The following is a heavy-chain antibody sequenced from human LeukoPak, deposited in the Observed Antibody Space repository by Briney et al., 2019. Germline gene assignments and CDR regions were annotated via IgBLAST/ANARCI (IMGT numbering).Heavy chain of an antibody. CDR3: ASSYYDSSD. D-gene: IGHD3-22*01. CDR1: GFAFNVFG. Sequence: GGSLRLSCAGSGFAFNVFGMHWLRQAPGKGLEWVALAKADGISKYYADSVKGRFTISRDDADNTAYLEMNSLRPEDTAVYYCASSYYDSSDWGQGTLVTVSS. CDR2: AKADGISK. J-gene: IGHJ4*02. V-gene: IGHV3-30*19.